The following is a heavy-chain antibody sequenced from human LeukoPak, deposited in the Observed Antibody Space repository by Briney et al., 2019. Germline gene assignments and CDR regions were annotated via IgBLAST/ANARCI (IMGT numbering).Heavy chain of an antibody. J-gene: IGHJ4*02. V-gene: IGHV4-39*07. Sequence: SETLSLTCTVSGGSISSSSYYWGWIRQPPGKGLEWIGSIYYSGSTYYNPSLKSRVTISVDTSKNQFSLKLSSVTAADTAVYYCARGEPYYDSSGVDYWGQGTLVTVSS. D-gene: IGHD3-22*01. CDR3: ARGEPYYDSSGVDY. CDR1: GGSISSSSYY. CDR2: IYYSGST.